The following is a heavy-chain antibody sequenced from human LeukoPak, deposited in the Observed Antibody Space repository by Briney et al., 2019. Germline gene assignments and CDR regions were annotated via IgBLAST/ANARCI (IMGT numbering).Heavy chain of an antibody. V-gene: IGHV4-39*01. CDR2: IYYSGGT. D-gene: IGHD2-2*01. J-gene: IGHJ6*02. Sequence: SETLSLTCTVSGGSISSSSYYWGWIRQPPGKGLEWIGSIYYSGGTYYNPSLKSRVTISVDTSKNQFSLKLSSVTAADTAVYYCARLTDCSSTSCYYYYYGMDVWGQGTTVTVSS. CDR3: ARLTDCSSTSCYYYYYGMDV. CDR1: GGSISSSSYY.